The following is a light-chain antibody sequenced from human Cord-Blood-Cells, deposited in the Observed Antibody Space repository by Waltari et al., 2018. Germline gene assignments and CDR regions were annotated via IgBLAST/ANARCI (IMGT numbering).Light chain of an antibody. J-gene: IGLJ2*01. CDR3: CSYAGSSSVV. V-gene: IGLV2-23*01. Sequence: QSALTQPASVSGSPGQSITISCTGTSRGVGRYNIVSWYQQHPGKAPKLMIYEGSKRPSGVSNRFSGSKSGNTASLTISGLQAEDEADYYCCSYAGSSSVVFGGGTKLTVL. CDR1: SRGVGRYNI. CDR2: EGS.